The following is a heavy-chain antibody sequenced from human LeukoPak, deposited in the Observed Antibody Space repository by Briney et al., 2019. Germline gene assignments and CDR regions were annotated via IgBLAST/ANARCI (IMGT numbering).Heavy chain of an antibody. D-gene: IGHD2-21*02. V-gene: IGHV1-2*02. CDR3: ARGSCGGDCYSYFHH. CDR1: AYTFTGYY. CDR2: INPYSGDT. J-gene: IGHJ1*01. Sequence: ASVKVSCKASAYTFTGYYMHWVRQAPGQGLEWMGWINPYSGDTNYAQKFQGRVTMTRDTSISTAYMELSRLRSDDTAVYYCARGSCGGDCYSYFHHWGQGTLVTVSS.